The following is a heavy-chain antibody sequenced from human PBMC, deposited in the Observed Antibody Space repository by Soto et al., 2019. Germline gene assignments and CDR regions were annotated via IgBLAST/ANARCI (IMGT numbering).Heavy chain of an antibody. V-gene: IGHV4-30-4*01. D-gene: IGHD3-22*01. Sequence: SETLSLTCTVSGDSISSGDYYWSWIRQPPGKGLEWIGYIYYSGSTYYNPSLKSRVTISVDTSKSQFSLKLGSVTAADTAVYYCARGLYYYDSSVGLGPFDYWGQGTLVTVSS. J-gene: IGHJ4*02. CDR1: GDSISSGDYY. CDR3: ARGLYYYDSSVGLGPFDY. CDR2: IYYSGST.